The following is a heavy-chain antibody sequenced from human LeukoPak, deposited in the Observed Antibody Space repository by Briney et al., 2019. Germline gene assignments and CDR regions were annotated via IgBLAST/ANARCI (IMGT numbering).Heavy chain of an antibody. J-gene: IGHJ4*02. CDR3: ARDLAVAGPDY. D-gene: IGHD6-19*01. Sequence: PGGSLRLSCAASGFTFSSYSMNWVRQAPGKGLEGVSYISSSSSTIYYADSVKGRFTISRDNDKNSLYLQMNSLRAEDTAVYYCARDLAVAGPDYWGQGTLVTVSS. CDR1: GFTFSSYS. CDR2: ISSSSSTI. V-gene: IGHV3-48*01.